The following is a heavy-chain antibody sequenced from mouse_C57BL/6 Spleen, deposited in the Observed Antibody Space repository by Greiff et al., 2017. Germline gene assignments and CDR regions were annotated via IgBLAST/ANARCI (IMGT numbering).Heavy chain of an antibody. D-gene: IGHD1-1*02. V-gene: IGHV7-3*01. CDR3: ARGRGSYDAMDY. Sequence: EVKVVESGGGLVQPGGSLSLSCAASGFTFTDYYMSWVRQPPGKALEWLGFIRNKANGYTTEYSASVKGRFTISRDNSQSILYLQMNALRAEDSATYYCARGRGSYDAMDYWGQGTSVTVSS. J-gene: IGHJ4*01. CDR1: GFTFTDYY. CDR2: IRNKANGYTT.